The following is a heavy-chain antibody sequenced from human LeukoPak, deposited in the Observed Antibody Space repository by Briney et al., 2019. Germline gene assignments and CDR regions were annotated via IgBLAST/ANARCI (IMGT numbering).Heavy chain of an antibody. D-gene: IGHD2-2*01. CDR3: ARDTVGRKGDQLLWPLDY. CDR1: GYTFTGYY. V-gene: IGHV1-2*02. Sequence: GASVKVSCKASGYTFTGYYMHWVRQAPGQGLEWLGWINPNSGGTNYAQKFQGRVTMTRDTSISTVYMELSRLRSDDTAVYYCARDTVGRKGDQLLWPLDYWGQGTLVTVSS. CDR2: INPNSGGT. J-gene: IGHJ4*02.